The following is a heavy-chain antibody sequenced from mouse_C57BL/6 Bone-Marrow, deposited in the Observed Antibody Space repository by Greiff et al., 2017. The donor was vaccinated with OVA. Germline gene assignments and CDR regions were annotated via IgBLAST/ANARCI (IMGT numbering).Heavy chain of an antibody. V-gene: IGHV1-19*01. J-gene: IGHJ2*01. D-gene: IGHD6-1*01. CDR3: ALTTGGDEY. CDR1: GYTFTDYY. CDR2: INPYNGGT. Sequence: VQLQQSGPVLVQPGASVKMSCKASGYTFTDYYMNWVKQSHGQSLEWIGVINPYNGGTSYNQKFKGKATLTVAKTSSTAYIELSSLTSEDTAVYYCALTTGGDEYWGQGTTLTVSS.